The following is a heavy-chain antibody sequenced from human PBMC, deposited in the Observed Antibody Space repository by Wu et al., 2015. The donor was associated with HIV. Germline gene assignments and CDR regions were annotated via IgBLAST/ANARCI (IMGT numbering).Heavy chain of an antibody. CDR1: GYPFTGYY. V-gene: IGHV1-2*02. Sequence: QVQLVQSGAEMKKPGASVKVSCKTSGYPFTGYYIHWVRQAPGQRLEWVGWINPNSGGTMSAEEFQGRVTMTRDTSVSTAYMELNSLRSDDTAVYYCARLQSLHGLYSNADYWGQGTLVTVSS. J-gene: IGHJ4*02. CDR3: ARLQSLHGLYSNADY. CDR2: INPNSGGT. D-gene: IGHD4-11*01.